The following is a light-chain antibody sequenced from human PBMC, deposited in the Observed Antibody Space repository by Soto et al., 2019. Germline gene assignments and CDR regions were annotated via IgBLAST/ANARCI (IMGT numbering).Light chain of an antibody. CDR1: QSVSSNS. V-gene: IGKV3-20*01. CDR2: AAS. Sequence: EIVLTQSPGTLSLSPGERATLSCRATQSVSSNSLAWYQHKPGQAPRLLIYAASNRATGIPDRFSGSGSGTDFTLTINRLEPEDFAVYYCQQYGSSFTFGPGTKVDIK. CDR3: QQYGSSFT. J-gene: IGKJ3*01.